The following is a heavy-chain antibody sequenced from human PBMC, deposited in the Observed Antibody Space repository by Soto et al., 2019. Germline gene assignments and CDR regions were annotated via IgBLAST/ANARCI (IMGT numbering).Heavy chain of an antibody. V-gene: IGHV3-23*01. J-gene: IGHJ6*04. CDR2: ISGSGGST. D-gene: IGHD4-17*01. CDR1: GFTFSSYA. CDR3: AKGPTGSFLENMYYGMDV. Sequence: GGSLRLSCVASGFTFSSYAMSWVRQAPGKGLEWVSAISGSGGSTYYADSVKGRFTISRDNSKNTLYLQMNSLRAEDTAVYYCAKGPTGSFLENMYYGMDVWGKWTTVTDSS.